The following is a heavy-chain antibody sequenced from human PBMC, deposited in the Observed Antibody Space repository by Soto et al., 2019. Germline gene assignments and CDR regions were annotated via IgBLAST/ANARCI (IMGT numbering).Heavy chain of an antibody. CDR1: GFTFSNAW. Sequence: PGGSLRLSCAASGFTFSNAWMSWVRQAPGKGLEWVGRIKSKTDGGTTDYAAPVKGRFTISRDDSKNTPYLQMNSLKTEDTAVYYCTTGMVRDNYYGMDVWGQGTTVTVS. D-gene: IGHD3-10*01. CDR3: TTGMVRDNYYGMDV. V-gene: IGHV3-15*01. J-gene: IGHJ6*02. CDR2: IKSKTDGGTT.